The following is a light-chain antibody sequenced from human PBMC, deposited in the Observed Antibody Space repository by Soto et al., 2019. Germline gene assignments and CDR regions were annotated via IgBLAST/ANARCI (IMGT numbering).Light chain of an antibody. CDR2: KAS. Sequence: DIQMTQSPSTLSASVGDRVTITCRASQSISSWLAWYQQKPGTAPNLLIYKASTLQSGVPSRFSGSGSGTEFTLTINSLQPDDSATYYCQQYNDNWTFGQGTKVEIK. J-gene: IGKJ1*01. V-gene: IGKV1-5*03. CDR3: QQYNDNWT. CDR1: QSISSW.